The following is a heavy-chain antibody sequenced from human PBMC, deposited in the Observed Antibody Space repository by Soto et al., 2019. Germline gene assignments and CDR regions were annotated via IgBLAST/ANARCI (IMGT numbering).Heavy chain of an antibody. Sequence: QVTVKESGPVLVKPTETLTLTCTVSGFSLSDARMGVSWIRQPPGKALEWLAHIFSNDAKFYSTSLKSRLTVSKDTYKSQVVLTMTNMDPVDTATYYCARILEITMIRGPWGQGTLVTVYS. CDR3: ARILEITMIRGP. J-gene: IGHJ5*02. D-gene: IGHD3-10*01. CDR2: IFSNDAK. V-gene: IGHV2-26*01. CDR1: GFSLSDARMG.